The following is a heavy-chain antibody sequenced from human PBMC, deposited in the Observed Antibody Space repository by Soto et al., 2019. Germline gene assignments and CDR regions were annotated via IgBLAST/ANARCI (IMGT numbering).Heavy chain of an antibody. CDR2: INPSGGRT. Sequence: ASVKVSCKASGYTLTTYYMHWVRQAPAQGLEWMGIINPSGGRTSYAQNFQGTVTMTRHTSTSTLYMELSSLRPEDMAVYYCARHDYDSSGYANCGQGTLVTVSS. J-gene: IGHJ4*02. CDR3: ARHDYDSSGYAN. V-gene: IGHV1-46*01. D-gene: IGHD3-22*01. CDR1: GYTLTTYY.